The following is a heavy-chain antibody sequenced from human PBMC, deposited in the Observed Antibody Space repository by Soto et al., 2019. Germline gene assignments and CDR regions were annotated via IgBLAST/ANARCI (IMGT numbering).Heavy chain of an antibody. J-gene: IGHJ4*02. Sequence: QVQLVQSGAEVKKPGASVKVSCKASGYTFTSYGIRWVRQAPGQGLEWMGWMSAYNGNTNYAQKLPGRVTMTTDTSTSTSYMNQRSLRSDNPAVYYCATDSHGDPYYWSQGTLVTVSS. V-gene: IGHV1-18*01. CDR3: ATDSHGDPYY. CDR2: MSAYNGNT. CDR1: GYTFTSYG. D-gene: IGHD4-17*01.